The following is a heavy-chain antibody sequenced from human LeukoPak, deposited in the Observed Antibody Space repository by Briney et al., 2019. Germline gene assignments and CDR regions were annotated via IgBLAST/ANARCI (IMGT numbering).Heavy chain of an antibody. CDR2: TYYRSTWYN. CDR3: ARRLTQYDCFDP. Sequence: SQTLSLTCAISGDSVSSNSVTWNWIRQSLSRGLEWLGRTYYRSTWYNDYAVSVRGRITVNPDTSKNQFSLHLNSVTPEDTAVYYCARRLTQYDCFDPWGQGILVTVSS. D-gene: IGHD2-2*01. J-gene: IGHJ5*02. V-gene: IGHV6-1*01. CDR1: GDSVSSNSVT.